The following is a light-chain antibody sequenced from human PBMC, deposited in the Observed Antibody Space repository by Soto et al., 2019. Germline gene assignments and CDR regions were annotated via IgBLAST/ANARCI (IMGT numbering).Light chain of an antibody. Sequence: EIVLTQSPATLSLSPGERATLSCRASQSVSSYLAWYQQKRGQAPRLLIYDASNRATGIPARFSGSGSGTDFTLTISSLEPEDFAVYYCQQRSNWPPFTFGRGTRLEIK. CDR1: QSVSSY. CDR2: DAS. CDR3: QQRSNWPPFT. J-gene: IGKJ5*01. V-gene: IGKV3-11*01.